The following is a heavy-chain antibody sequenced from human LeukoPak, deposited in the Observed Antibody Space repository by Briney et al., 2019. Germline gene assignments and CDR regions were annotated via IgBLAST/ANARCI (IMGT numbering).Heavy chain of an antibody. Sequence: PGGSLRLSCAASGFTFSSYSMNWVRQALGKGLEWVSSISSSSSYIYYADSVKGRFTISRDNAKNSLYLQMNSLRSEDTAVYYCARVETIQLWLELPDYWGQGTLVTVSS. J-gene: IGHJ4*02. CDR2: ISSSSSYI. D-gene: IGHD5-18*01. V-gene: IGHV3-21*01. CDR3: ARVETIQLWLELPDY. CDR1: GFTFSSYS.